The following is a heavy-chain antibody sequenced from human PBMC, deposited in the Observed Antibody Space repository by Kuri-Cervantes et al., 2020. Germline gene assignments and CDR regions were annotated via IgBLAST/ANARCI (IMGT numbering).Heavy chain of an antibody. Sequence: TFSSYWMSWVRQAPGKGLEWIGSIYYSGSTYYNPSLKSRVTISVDTSKNQFSLKLSSVTAADTAVYYCARVDYYDSSGYYWFGYFDYWGQGTLVTVSS. D-gene: IGHD3-22*01. CDR2: IYYSGST. J-gene: IGHJ4*02. CDR1: TFSSYW. CDR3: ARVDYYDSSGYYWFGYFDY. V-gene: IGHV4-39*01.